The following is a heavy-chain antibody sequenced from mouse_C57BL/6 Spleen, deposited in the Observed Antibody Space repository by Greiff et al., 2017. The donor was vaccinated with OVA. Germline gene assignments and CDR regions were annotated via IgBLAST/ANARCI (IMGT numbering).Heavy chain of an antibody. V-gene: IGHV3-6*01. Sequence: EVKLQESGPGLVKPSQSLSLTCSVTGYSITSGYYWTWIRQFPGNKLEWMGYISYDGSNNYNPSLKNRISITRDTSKNQFFLKLNSVTTEDTATYYCAREGVPYWYFDVWGTGTTVTVSS. CDR1: GYSITSGYY. J-gene: IGHJ1*03. CDR3: AREGVPYWYFDV. CDR2: ISYDGSN.